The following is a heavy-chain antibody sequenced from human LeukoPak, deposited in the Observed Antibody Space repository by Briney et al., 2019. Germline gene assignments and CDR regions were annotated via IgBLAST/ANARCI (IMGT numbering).Heavy chain of an antibody. Sequence: GGSLRLSCAAFGFTFSNYEMNWVRQAPGKGLEWVSYISTSGSTIYYADSVKGRFTISRDNAKNSLYLQMNSLRAEDTAVYYCARGSGWTFDIWGQGTMVTVSS. D-gene: IGHD3-10*01. CDR3: ARGSGWTFDI. J-gene: IGHJ3*02. CDR1: GFTFSNYE. CDR2: ISTSGSTI. V-gene: IGHV3-48*03.